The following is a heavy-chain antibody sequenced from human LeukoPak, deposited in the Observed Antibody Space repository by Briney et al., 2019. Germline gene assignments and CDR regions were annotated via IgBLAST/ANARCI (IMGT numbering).Heavy chain of an antibody. CDR3: ARVRCSGGSCPYYYYYYYMDV. J-gene: IGHJ6*03. CDR1: GGSISSSSYY. CDR2: IHYSGST. D-gene: IGHD2-15*01. V-gene: IGHV4-39*07. Sequence: SETLSLTCTVSGGSISSSSYYWAWIRQPPGKGLEWIGSIHYSGSTYYNPSLQSRVTISIDTSKNQISLKLRFVTAADTAVYYCARVRCSGGSCPYYYYYYYMDVWGKGTTVTVSS.